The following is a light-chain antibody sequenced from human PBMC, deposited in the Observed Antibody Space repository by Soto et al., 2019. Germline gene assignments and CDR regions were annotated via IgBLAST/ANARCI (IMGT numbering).Light chain of an antibody. CDR3: QQSYDNPL. Sequence: DIQMTQSPSSLSASVGDRVTITCRASQSISGYLNWYQQKPGKAPKLLFYAASSLQSGVPSRFSGSGSGTDFTLTISSLQREDFASYYCQQSYDNPLFGGGTKVEIK. J-gene: IGKJ4*01. V-gene: IGKV1-39*01. CDR1: QSISGY. CDR2: AAS.